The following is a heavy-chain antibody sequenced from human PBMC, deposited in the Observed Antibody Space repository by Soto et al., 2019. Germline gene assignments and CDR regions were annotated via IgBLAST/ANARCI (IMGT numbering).Heavy chain of an antibody. Sequence: ASVKVSCKASGGTFSSYAISWVRQAPGQGLEWMGGIIPIFGTANYAQKFQGRVTITADKSTSTAYMELSSLRSEDTAVYYCARGRYYYDSSGPPACDYYYYYGMDVWGQGTTVTVSS. CDR2: IIPIFGTA. CDR3: ARGRYYYDSSGPPACDYYYYYGMDV. D-gene: IGHD3-22*01. J-gene: IGHJ6*02. CDR1: GGTFSSYA. V-gene: IGHV1-69*06.